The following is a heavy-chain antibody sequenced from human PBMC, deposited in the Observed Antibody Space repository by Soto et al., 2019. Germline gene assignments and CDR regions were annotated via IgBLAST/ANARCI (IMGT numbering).Heavy chain of an antibody. Sequence: PSVPLCVTWTVAWGSSINYDGSWIRQPPGKGLEWIGYIYYSGSTNYNPSLKSRVTISVDTSKNQFSLKLSSVTAADTAVYYCERADTAMAALLDYWGQGTLVTVS. J-gene: IGHJ4*02. D-gene: IGHD5-18*01. V-gene: IGHV4-59*01. CDR3: ERADTAMAALLDY. CDR1: WGSSINYD. CDR2: IYYSGST.